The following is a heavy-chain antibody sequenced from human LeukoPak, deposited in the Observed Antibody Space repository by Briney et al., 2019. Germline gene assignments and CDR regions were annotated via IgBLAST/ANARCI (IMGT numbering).Heavy chain of an antibody. D-gene: IGHD3-22*01. Sequence: KPSETLSLTCTVSGGSISSYYWSWIRQPPGKGLEWIGYIYYSGSTNYNPSLKSRVTISVDTSKNQFSLKLSSVTAADTAVYYCARDYYDSSGFYWFDPWGQGTLATVSS. V-gene: IGHV4-59*01. CDR2: IYYSGST. CDR3: ARDYYDSSGFYWFDP. J-gene: IGHJ5*02. CDR1: GGSISSYY.